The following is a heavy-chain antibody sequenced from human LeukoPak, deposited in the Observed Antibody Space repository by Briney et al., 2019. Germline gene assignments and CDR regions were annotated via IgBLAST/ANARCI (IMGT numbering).Heavy chain of an antibody. J-gene: IGHJ4*02. CDR2: IYYSGST. CDR1: GGSISSGDYY. Sequence: PSETLSLTCTVSGGSISSGDYYWSWIRQPPGKGLEWIGYIYYSGSTYYNPSLKSRVTISVDTSKNQFSLKLSSVTALDTAVYYCARADTLTGTTSFDYWGQATMVTVSS. CDR3: ARADTLTGTTSFDY. D-gene: IGHD1-20*01. V-gene: IGHV4-30-4*01.